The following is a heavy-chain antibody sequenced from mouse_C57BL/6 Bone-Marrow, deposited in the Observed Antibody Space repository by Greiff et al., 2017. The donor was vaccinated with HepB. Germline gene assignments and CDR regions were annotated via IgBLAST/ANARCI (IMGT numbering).Heavy chain of an antibody. Sequence: EVKLQQSGPELVKPGASVKISCKASGFTFTDYDMNWVKQSHGKSLEWIGDINPNNGGTSYNQKFKGKATLTVDKSSSTAYMELRSLTSEDSAVYYCARDHYWGQGTTLTVSS. CDR3: ARDHY. V-gene: IGHV1-26*01. CDR2: INPNNGGT. J-gene: IGHJ2*01. CDR1: GFTFTDYD.